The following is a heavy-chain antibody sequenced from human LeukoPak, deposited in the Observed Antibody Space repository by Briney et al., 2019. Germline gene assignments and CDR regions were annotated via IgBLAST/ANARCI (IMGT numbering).Heavy chain of an antibody. CDR1: GFTFSSYG. Sequence: GGSLRLSCAASGFTFSSYGMHWVRQAPGKGLERVAVISYDGSNKYYADSVKGRFTISRDNSKNTLYLQMNSLRAEDTAVYYCAKGGDGYNYADYWGQGTLVTVSS. V-gene: IGHV3-30*18. CDR3: AKGGDGYNYADY. D-gene: IGHD5-24*01. J-gene: IGHJ4*02. CDR2: ISYDGSNK.